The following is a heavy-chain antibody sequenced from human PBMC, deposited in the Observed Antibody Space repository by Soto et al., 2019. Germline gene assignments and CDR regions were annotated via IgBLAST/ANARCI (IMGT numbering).Heavy chain of an antibody. Sequence: QLQLQESGPGLVKPSETLSLTCTVSAGSISSSSYYWGWIRQPPGKGLEWIGSIYYSGSTYYNPSLKSRVTISIDTSKNQFSLKLSSVTAADTALYYCARHSGSPPFDSWGQGTLVTVSS. CDR1: AGSISSSSYY. D-gene: IGHD1-26*01. CDR2: IYYSGST. V-gene: IGHV4-39*01. CDR3: ARHSGSPPFDS. J-gene: IGHJ4*02.